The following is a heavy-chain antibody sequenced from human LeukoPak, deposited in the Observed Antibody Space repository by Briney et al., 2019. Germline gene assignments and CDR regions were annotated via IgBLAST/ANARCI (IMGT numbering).Heavy chain of an antibody. J-gene: IGHJ6*03. V-gene: IGHV4-34*01. Sequence: PSETLSLTCAVYGGSFSGYYWSWIRQPPGKGLEWIGEINHSGSTNYNPSLKSRVTISVDTSKNQFSLKLSSVTAADTAVYYCARHQWFGEFHYYMDVWGKGTTVTVSS. CDR1: GGSFSGYY. CDR2: INHSGST. CDR3: ARHQWFGEFHYYMDV. D-gene: IGHD3-10*01.